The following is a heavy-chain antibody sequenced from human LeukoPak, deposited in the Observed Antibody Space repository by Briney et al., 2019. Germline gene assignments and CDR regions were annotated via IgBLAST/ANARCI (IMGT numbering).Heavy chain of an antibody. CDR3: AKRGERGSGSVYGTDV. J-gene: IGHJ6*02. Sequence: GGSLRLSCAASGFTFRSYGMHWVRQGPGKGLEWLAIISYDGNYKNYADSVKGRFTISRDNSENTLHLQMNSLRPEDTAMYYCAKRGERGSGSVYGTDVWGQGTTVTVSS. D-gene: IGHD3-22*01. CDR1: GFTFRSYG. CDR2: ISYDGNYK. V-gene: IGHV3-30*18.